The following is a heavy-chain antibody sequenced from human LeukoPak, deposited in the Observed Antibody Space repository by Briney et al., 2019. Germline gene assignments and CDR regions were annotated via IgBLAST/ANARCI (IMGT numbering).Heavy chain of an antibody. D-gene: IGHD5-18*01. J-gene: IGHJ4*02. CDR3: ARATDEVDTTHLGY. CDR2: INHSGST. V-gene: IGHV4-34*01. Sequence: SETLSLTCAVYGASFSGYYWSWISQPPGNGLEWIGEINHSGSTNYNPSLKSRVTISVDTSKNQFSLKLSSVTAADTAVYYCARATDEVDTTHLGYWGQGTLVTVSS. CDR1: GASFSGYY.